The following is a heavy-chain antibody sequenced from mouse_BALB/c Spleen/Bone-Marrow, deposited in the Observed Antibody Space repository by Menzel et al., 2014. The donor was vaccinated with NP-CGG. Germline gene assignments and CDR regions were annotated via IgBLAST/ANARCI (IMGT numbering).Heavy chain of an antibody. Sequence: EVHLVESGGGLVQPGGSLKLSCAASGFTFSRYTMSWVRQTPEERLEWVAYISNGGGSTYYPDTDTVKGRFTISRDNAKNTLYLQMSSLKSEDTAMYYCARHGVRREWYFDVWGAGTTVTVSS. CDR2: ISNGGGST. J-gene: IGHJ1*01. CDR3: ARHGVRREWYFDV. D-gene: IGHD2-14*01. V-gene: IGHV5-12-2*01. CDR1: GFTFSRYT.